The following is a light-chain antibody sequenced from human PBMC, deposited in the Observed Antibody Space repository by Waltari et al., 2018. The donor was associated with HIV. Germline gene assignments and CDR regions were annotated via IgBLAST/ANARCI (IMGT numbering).Light chain of an antibody. CDR3: NSYTTSSTWV. Sequence: QSALTQPASVSGSPGQSITISCTGTSSDVGGYNYVSWYQQHPGKAPKLMIYDVSKQSSGVSNRFSGSKSGNTASLTISGLQAEDEADYYCNSYTTSSTWVFGGGTKLTVL. V-gene: IGLV2-14*01. CDR1: SSDVGGYNY. J-gene: IGLJ3*02. CDR2: DVS.